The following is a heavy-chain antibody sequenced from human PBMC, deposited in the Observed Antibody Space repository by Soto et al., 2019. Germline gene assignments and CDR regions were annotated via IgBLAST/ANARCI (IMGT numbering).Heavy chain of an antibody. D-gene: IGHD5-12*01. CDR3: ARIPGGYDIDY. CDR1: GYTFTGYY. CDR2: MNPQGGGT. V-gene: IGHV1-2*02. Sequence: ASVKVSCKASGYTFTGYYMHWVRKAPGQGLEWVGWMNPQGGGTNYAQKFQGRVTLTRDTSISTAYMELSRLRSDDTAGYYSARIPGGYDIDYWGQGTLVTVSS. J-gene: IGHJ4*02.